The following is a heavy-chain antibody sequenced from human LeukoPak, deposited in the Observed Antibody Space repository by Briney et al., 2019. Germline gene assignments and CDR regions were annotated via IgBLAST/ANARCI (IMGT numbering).Heavy chain of an antibody. D-gene: IGHD4-11*01. Sequence: SGTLSLTCTVSGGSISSYYWSWIRQPAGKGLEWIGRIYTSGSTNYNPSLKSRVTMSVGTSKNQFSLKLSSMTAADTAVYYCARARIDDYGNYEFDYWGQGTLVTVSS. J-gene: IGHJ4*02. V-gene: IGHV4-4*07. CDR3: ARARIDDYGNYEFDY. CDR2: IYTSGST. CDR1: GGSISSYY.